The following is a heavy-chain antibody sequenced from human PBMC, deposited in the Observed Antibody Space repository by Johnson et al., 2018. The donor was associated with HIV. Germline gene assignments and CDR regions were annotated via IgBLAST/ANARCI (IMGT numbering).Heavy chain of an antibody. D-gene: IGHD3-9*01. CDR2: IKSKTDGGTT. V-gene: IGHV3-15*01. J-gene: IGHJ3*02. Sequence: EVQLVESGGGLVKPGGSLRLSCAASGFTFSNAWMSWVRQAPGKGLEWVGRIKSKTDGGTTDYAAPVKGRFTISRDDSKNTLYLHMNSLKTEDTAVYYCAIPLRYLDWLLCRSAFGIGGQGTMVTVSS. CDR1: GFTFSNAW. CDR3: AIPLRYLDWLLCRSAFGI.